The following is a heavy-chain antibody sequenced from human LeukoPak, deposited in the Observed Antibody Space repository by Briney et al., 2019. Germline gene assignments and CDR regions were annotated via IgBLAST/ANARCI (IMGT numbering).Heavy chain of an antibody. CDR2: INHSGST. D-gene: IGHD3-10*01. J-gene: IGHJ4*02. V-gene: IGHV4-34*01. CDR3: ARHVRGYYGSGSYSLDY. Sequence: SETLSLTCAVYGGSFSGYYWSWIRQPPGKGLEWIGEINHSGSTSYNPSLKSRVTISVDTSKNQFSLKLSSVTAADTAVYYCARHVRGYYGSGSYSLDYWGQGTLVTVSS. CDR1: GGSFSGYY.